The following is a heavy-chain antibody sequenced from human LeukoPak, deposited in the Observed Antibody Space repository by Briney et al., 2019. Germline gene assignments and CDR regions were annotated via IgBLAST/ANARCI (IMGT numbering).Heavy chain of an antibody. CDR2: IYYSGST. J-gene: IGHJ4*02. V-gene: IGHV4-59*02. CDR1: GGSVSTYY. Sequence: SETLSLTCTVSGGSVSTYYWNWIRQPPGKGLEWIGYIYYSGSTNYNPSLKSRLTISVDTSNNQFSLKLSSVTAADTDVYYCASTSGYCSGGNCYSAFDYWGQGTLVTVSS. D-gene: IGHD2-15*01. CDR3: ASTSGYCSGGNCYSAFDY.